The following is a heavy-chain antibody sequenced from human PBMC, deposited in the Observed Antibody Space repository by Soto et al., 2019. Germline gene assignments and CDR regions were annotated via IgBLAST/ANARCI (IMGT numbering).Heavy chain of an antibody. CDR1: GGSISSGGYS. Sequence: PSETLSLTCAVSGGSISSGGYSWSWIRQPPGKGLEWIGYIYHSGSTYYNPSLKSRVTISVDRSKNQFSLKLSSVTAADTAVYYCARGPSERANWFDPWGQGTLVTVSS. J-gene: IGHJ5*02. CDR2: IYHSGST. V-gene: IGHV4-30-2*01. CDR3: ARGPSERANWFDP.